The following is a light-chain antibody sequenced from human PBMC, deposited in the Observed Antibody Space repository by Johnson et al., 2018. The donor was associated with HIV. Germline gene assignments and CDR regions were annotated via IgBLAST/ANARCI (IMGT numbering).Light chain of an antibody. CDR2: ESN. Sequence: QSVLTQPPSVSAAPGQKVTISCSGSSSNIGNNYVSWYQQLPGTAPKLLIYESNKRPSGIPDRFSGSKSGTSATLGITGLQTGDEADYYCGTWDDSLSALYVCGTGTKVTGL. CDR3: GTWDDSLSALYV. CDR1: SSNIGNNY. J-gene: IGLJ1*01. V-gene: IGLV1-51*02.